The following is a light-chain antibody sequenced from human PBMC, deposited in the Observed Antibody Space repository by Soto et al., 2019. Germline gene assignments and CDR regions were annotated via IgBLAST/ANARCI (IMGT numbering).Light chain of an antibody. J-gene: IGKJ1*01. V-gene: IGKV1-39*01. CDR2: AAF. CDR3: QQTYNTPRT. CDR1: QSIRNY. Sequence: DIQMTQSPSSLSASVGDRVTITCRASQSIRNYLNWYQQKPGKAPELLISAAFSLQSGVPSRFTGSGSGTDFTLTISSLQPEDFATYYCQQTYNTPRTFGQGTKVEI.